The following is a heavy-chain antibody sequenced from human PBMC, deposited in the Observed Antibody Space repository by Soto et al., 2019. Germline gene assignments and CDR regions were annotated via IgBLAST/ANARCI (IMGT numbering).Heavy chain of an antibody. J-gene: IGHJ3*02. CDR3: VKGGVGNCSGGSCYYGI. V-gene: IGHV3-64D*06. Sequence: GGSLRLSCSASGFTFSSYAMHWVRQAPGKGLEYVTAISSNGGSTYYADSVKGRFTISRDNSKNTLYLQMSSLRAEDTAVYYCVKGGVGNCSGGSCYYGIWGQGTMVTVSS. CDR1: GFTFSSYA. D-gene: IGHD2-15*01. CDR2: ISSNGGST.